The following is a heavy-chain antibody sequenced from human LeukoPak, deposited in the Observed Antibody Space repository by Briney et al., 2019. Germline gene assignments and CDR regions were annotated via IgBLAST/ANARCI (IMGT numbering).Heavy chain of an antibody. Sequence: SETLSLTCTVSGGSISSYYWSWIRQPAGKGLEWIGRICTSGSTNYNPSLKSRVTISVDKSKNQFSLKLSSVTAADTAVYYCARGSEGNGWDYWGQGTLVTVSS. CDR3: ARGSEGNGWDY. D-gene: IGHD6-19*01. J-gene: IGHJ4*02. CDR2: ICTSGST. CDR1: GGSISSYY. V-gene: IGHV4-4*07.